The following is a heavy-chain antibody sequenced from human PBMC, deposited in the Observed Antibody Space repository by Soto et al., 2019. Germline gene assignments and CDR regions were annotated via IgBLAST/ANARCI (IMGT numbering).Heavy chain of an antibody. CDR3: TTDSTQTFCDRGPFYSVQTKIHDS. V-gene: IGHV3-15*01. CDR2: IKSKIAGGTT. Sequence: EVQLVESGGGLVKPGGSLRLSCAASGFTFSNGWMSWVRQAPGKGLEWVVRIKSKIAGGTTDYSAPVKGRFTLSRDDSKDTLYLQMKSLINEDTAVYYCTTDSTQTFCDRGPFYSVQTKIHDSWGQGTLVTVSS. D-gene: IGHD2-15*01. CDR1: GFTFSNGW. J-gene: IGHJ4*02.